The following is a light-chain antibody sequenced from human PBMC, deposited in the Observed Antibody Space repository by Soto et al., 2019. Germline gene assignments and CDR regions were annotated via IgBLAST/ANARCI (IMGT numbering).Light chain of an antibody. CDR2: DAS. CDR1: PSVFRS. J-gene: IGKJ2*01. V-gene: IGKV3-11*01. CDR3: QQRSVWPPA. Sequence: IVLTQSPATLSLSPGQRAALSCRASPSVFRSLAWYQQKPGQPPRLLIYDASIRATGVPARFSGSGSGTDFTLTINSLEPEDFALYYCQQRSVWPPAFGLGTRVEIK.